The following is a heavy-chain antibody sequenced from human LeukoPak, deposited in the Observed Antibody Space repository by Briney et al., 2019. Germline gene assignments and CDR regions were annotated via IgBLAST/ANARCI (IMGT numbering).Heavy chain of an antibody. V-gene: IGHV4-38-2*01. D-gene: IGHD3-3*01. CDR2: IYHSGST. CDR1: GYSISSGYY. Sequence: PSETLSLTCAVSGYSISSGYYWGWIRQPPGKGLEWIGRIYHSGSTYYNPSLKSRVTISVDTSKNQFSLKLSSVTAADTAVYYCAGSITIFGVVNDPWGQGTLVTVSS. J-gene: IGHJ5*01. CDR3: AGSITIFGVVNDP.